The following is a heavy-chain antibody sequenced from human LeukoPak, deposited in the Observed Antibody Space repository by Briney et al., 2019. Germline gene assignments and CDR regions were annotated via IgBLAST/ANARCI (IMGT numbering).Heavy chain of an antibody. V-gene: IGHV4-38-2*02. CDR1: GYSISSGYY. CDR3: ARVPEYSGYEYYYYYMDV. J-gene: IGHJ6*03. D-gene: IGHD5-12*01. CDR2: IYYSGST. Sequence: SETLSLTCTVSGYSISSGYYWGWIRQPPGKGLEWIGSIYYSGSTYYNPSLKSRVTISVGRSKNQFSLKLSSVTAADTAVYYCARVPEYSGYEYYYYYMDVWGKGTTVTVSS.